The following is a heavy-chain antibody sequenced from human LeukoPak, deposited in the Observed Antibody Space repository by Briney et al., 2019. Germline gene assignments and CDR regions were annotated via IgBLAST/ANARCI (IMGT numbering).Heavy chain of an antibody. CDR1: GGSFNSNY. CDR3: ARAWNRHYFDY. Sequence: SETLSLTSTVSGGSFNSNYWSWLRQTQGKGLEWIGYIYSSGGTKYNPSLESRVTFSVDAAKNQIYLKLNSVTPADTAVYYCARAWNRHYFDYWGQGTLVLVSS. CDR2: IYSSGGT. J-gene: IGHJ4*02. V-gene: IGHV4-59*01. D-gene: IGHD1-1*01.